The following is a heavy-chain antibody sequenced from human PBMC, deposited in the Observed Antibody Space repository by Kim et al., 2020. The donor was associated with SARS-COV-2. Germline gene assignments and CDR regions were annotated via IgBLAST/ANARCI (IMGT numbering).Heavy chain of an antibody. CDR3: NTGHN. V-gene: IGHV3-15*01. Sequence: GGSLRLSCAASGFTFRNTWMGWVRQAPGKGLEWVGRFISKTDGATTDYAAPVKGRFTISGDDSKNTLYLQMNNLKTEDTAVYYCNTGHNWGQGTLVAVSS. CDR1: GFTFRNTW. CDR2: FISKTDGATT. J-gene: IGHJ4*02.